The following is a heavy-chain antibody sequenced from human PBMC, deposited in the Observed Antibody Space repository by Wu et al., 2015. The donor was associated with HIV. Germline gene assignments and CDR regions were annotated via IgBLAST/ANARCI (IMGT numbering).Heavy chain of an antibody. V-gene: IGHV1-2*02. J-gene: IGHJ6*02. CDR2: IKPNSGDT. Sequence: QVQLVQSGAEVKKPGASVKVSCKASGYTFTGYYVHWVRQAPGQGLEWMGWIKPNSGDTNYAQKFQGRVTMTRDTSISTAYMEVRRLRSDDTAVYYCARERIVVVPRGRGYGMDVVGPRDHGHRLL. CDR1: GYTFTGYY. CDR3: ARERIVVVPRGRGYGMDV. D-gene: IGHD2-2*01.